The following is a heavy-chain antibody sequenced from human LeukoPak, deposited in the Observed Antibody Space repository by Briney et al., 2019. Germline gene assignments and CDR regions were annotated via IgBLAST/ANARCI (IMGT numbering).Heavy chain of an antibody. Sequence: GGSLRLSCAASGFTFRSYWMTWVRQAPGKGLEWVANIKEDGSQKYYVDSVQGRFTISRDNAKNSLYLHVDSLRAEDRAVYYCARIISGIYYGDAFDVWGQGTIVTVSS. CDR2: IKEDGSQK. CDR3: ARIISGIYYGDAFDV. CDR1: GFTFRSYW. V-gene: IGHV3-7*01. D-gene: IGHD1-26*01. J-gene: IGHJ3*01.